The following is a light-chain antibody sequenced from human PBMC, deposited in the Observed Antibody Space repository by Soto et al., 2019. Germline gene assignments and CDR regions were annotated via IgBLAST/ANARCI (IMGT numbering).Light chain of an antibody. V-gene: IGKV4-1*01. Sequence: DIVMTQSPESLTLSLGERATINCKSSQSGFSRFRNKNYLGWFQQKPGQTPRLLIYWASTRESGVSDRFSGSGSGTDFTLTIDSLQAEDVAVYYCQQYYTTPTWTFGQGTKVDIK. CDR3: QQYYTTPTWT. CDR2: WAS. CDR1: QSGFSRFRNKNY. J-gene: IGKJ1*01.